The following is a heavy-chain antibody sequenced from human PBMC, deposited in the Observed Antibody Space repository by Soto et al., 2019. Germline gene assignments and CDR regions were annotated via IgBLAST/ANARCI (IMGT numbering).Heavy chain of an antibody. CDR2: ILNDGSNR. CDR1: GFTFSNYG. J-gene: IGHJ6*02. V-gene: IGHV3-33*01. D-gene: IGHD3-10*01. CDR3: ARDDEYSGNGMDV. Sequence: QVQLVESGGGVVQPGRSLRLSCAASGFTFSNYGMHWVRQAPGKGLEWVAVILNDGSNRYHADSVKDRFTISRDNSKNTLYWQMNSLRAEDTAVYYCARDDEYSGNGMDVWGQGTTFNVS.